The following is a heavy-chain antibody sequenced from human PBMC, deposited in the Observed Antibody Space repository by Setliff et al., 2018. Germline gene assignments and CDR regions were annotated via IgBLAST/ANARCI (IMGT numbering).Heavy chain of an antibody. J-gene: IGHJ4*02. CDR2: INHSGST. V-gene: IGHV4-34*01. CDR1: GGPFSGYY. Sequence: PSETLSLTCAVYGGPFSGYYWSWIRQPPGKGLEWIGEINHSGSTNYNPSLKSRVTISVDTSKKQFSLKLSSVTAADTAVYYCARAAGSRKYNFWSGYQPWGQGTLVTVSS. D-gene: IGHD3-3*01. CDR3: ARAAGSRKYNFWSGYQP.